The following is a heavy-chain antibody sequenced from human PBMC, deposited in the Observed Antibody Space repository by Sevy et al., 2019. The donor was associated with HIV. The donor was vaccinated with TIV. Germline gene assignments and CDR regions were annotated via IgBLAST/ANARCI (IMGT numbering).Heavy chain of an antibody. CDR3: ARDEGGSGRYYNFY. V-gene: IGHV3-53*01. Sequence: GGSLRLSCAASGFTVSSNYMSWVRQAPGKGLEWVSVIYSSGSTYYADSVKGRFTISRDNSKNTLYLQMNSLRAEDTAVYYCARDEGGSGRYYNFYWGQGTLVTVSS. D-gene: IGHD3-10*01. CDR2: IYSSGST. J-gene: IGHJ4*02. CDR1: GFTVSSNY.